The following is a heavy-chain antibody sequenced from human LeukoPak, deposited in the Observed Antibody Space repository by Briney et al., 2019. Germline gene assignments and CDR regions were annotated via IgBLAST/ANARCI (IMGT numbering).Heavy chain of an antibody. D-gene: IGHD6-19*01. V-gene: IGHV4-31*03. CDR1: GGSISSGGYY. J-gene: IGHJ3*02. Sequence: SETLSLTCTVSGGSISSGGYYWSWLRQHPGTGLEWIGYIYYSGSTYYNPSLKSRVTISVDTSKNQFSLKLSSVTAADTAVYYCARGYKLSSGWPNDAFDIWGQGTMVTVSS. CDR3: ARGYKLSSGWPNDAFDI. CDR2: IYYSGST.